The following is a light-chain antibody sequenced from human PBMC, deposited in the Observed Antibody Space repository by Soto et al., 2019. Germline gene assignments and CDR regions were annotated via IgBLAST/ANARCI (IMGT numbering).Light chain of an antibody. CDR1: QSVSSTY. Sequence: EIVLTQAPGTLSLSPGERATLSCRASQSVSSTYLAWYQQKPGQAPRLLIQGVSSRSTGIPDRFSGSGSGTDFTLNFSRLEPEDFEVYYCQHYGNAFGQGTKLEIK. V-gene: IGKV3-20*01. J-gene: IGKJ2*01. CDR3: QHYGNA. CDR2: GVS.